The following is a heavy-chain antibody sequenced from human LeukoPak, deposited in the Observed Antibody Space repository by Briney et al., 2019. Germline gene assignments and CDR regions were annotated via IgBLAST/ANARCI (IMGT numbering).Heavy chain of an antibody. CDR1: GGSISSSSYY. CDR3: ARRRRSLAVAGGYFDY. CDR2: IYYSGST. J-gene: IGHJ4*02. Sequence: SETLSLTCTVSGGSISSSSYYWGWIRQPPGKGLEWIGSIYYSGSTYYNPSLKSRVTISVDTSKNQFSLKLSSVTAADTAVYYCARRRRSLAVAGGYFDYWGQGTLVTVSS. V-gene: IGHV4-39*01. D-gene: IGHD6-19*01.